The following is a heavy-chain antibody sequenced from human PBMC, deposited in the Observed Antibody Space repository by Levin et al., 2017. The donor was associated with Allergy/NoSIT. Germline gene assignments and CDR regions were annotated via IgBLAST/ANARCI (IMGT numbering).Heavy chain of an antibody. V-gene: IGHV4-34*01. CDR3: ARANERDCSSTSCYSHYYGMDV. CDR1: GGSFSGYY. J-gene: IGHJ6*02. CDR2: INHSGST. Sequence: GSLRLSCAVYGGSFSGYYWSWIRQPPGKGLEWIGEINHSGSTNYNPSLKSRVTISVDTSKNQFSLKLSSVTAADTAVYYCARANERDCSSTSCYSHYYGMDVWGQGTTVTVSS. D-gene: IGHD2-2*02.